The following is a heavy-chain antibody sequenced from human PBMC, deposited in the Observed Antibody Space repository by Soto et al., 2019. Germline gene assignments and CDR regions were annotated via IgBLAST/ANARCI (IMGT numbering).Heavy chain of an antibody. CDR3: AREYTAWPLAYGLDV. CDR2: INSRSDI. V-gene: IGHV3-21*01. J-gene: IGHJ6*02. CDR1: GFTFSNFS. D-gene: IGHD2-2*02. Sequence: GGSLRLSCVGSGFTFSNFSINWVRQAPGKGLEWVSSINSRSDIYYADSVRGRFTISRDNAKNSVSLQMNSLRAEDTAVYYCAREYTAWPLAYGLDVWGQGTTVTVSS.